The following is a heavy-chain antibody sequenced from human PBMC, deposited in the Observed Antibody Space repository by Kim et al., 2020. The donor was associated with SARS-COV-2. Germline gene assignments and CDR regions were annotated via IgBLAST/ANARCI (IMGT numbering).Heavy chain of an antibody. CDR2: ISGSGDVT. CDR3: ANTVHVDYWNY. V-gene: IGHV3-23*01. Sequence: GGSLRLSCAASGFIFNSYPMSWVRQAPGKGLEWVSAISGSGDVTYYADSVKGRFTISRDNSKNTLYLQMKSLRAEDTALYYCANTVHVDYWNYWGQGTQV. CDR1: GFIFNSYP. D-gene: IGHD1-1*01. J-gene: IGHJ4*02.